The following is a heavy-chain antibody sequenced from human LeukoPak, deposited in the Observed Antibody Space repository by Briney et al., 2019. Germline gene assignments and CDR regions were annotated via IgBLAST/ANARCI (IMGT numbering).Heavy chain of an antibody. Sequence: GASVMVSCKASGYTFTGYYMHWVRQAPGQGLEWMGWINPNSGGTNYAQKFQGRVTMTRDTSISTAYMELSRLRSDDTAVYYCAREAAVAGTGDYWGQGTLVTVSS. CDR1: GYTFTGYY. V-gene: IGHV1-2*02. J-gene: IGHJ4*02. D-gene: IGHD6-19*01. CDR3: AREAAVAGTGDY. CDR2: INPNSGGT.